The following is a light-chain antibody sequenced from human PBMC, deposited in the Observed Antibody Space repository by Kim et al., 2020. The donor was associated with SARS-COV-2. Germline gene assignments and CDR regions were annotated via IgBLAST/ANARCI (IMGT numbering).Light chain of an antibody. CDR1: SRDVGGYKY. V-gene: IGLV2-14*03. CDR3: SSYTRTDTVV. J-gene: IGLJ2*01. CDR2: DVD. Sequence: GQSITISCTGTSRDVGGYKYVSWYRQQPGTAPKLMIYDVDKRPSGVSDRFSGSKSGNTASLTISGLQAEDEGEYYCSSYTRTDTVVFGGGTQLTVL.